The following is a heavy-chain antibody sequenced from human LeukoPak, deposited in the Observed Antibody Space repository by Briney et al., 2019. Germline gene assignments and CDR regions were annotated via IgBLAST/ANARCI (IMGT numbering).Heavy chain of an antibody. CDR3: ARGDRAVAGAWGWFDP. Sequence: SETLSLTCTVSNGSISSYYWSWIRQPAGKGLEWTGRIHASGSTNYNPSLKSRVTMSVGTPKNQFSLKLSSVTAADTAIYFCARGDRAVAGAWGWFDPWGQGTLVTVSS. CDR1: NGSISSYY. J-gene: IGHJ5*02. CDR2: IHASGST. V-gene: IGHV4-4*07. D-gene: IGHD6-19*01.